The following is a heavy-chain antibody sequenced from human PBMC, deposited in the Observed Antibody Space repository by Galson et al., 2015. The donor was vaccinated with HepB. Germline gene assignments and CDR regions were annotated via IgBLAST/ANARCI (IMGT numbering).Heavy chain of an antibody. J-gene: IGHJ4*02. CDR2: MNPNSGNT. V-gene: IGHV1-8*01. CDR3: ARVMRLRLGELSLLAY. D-gene: IGHD3-16*02. Sequence: SVKVSCKASGYTFTSYDINWVRQATGQGLEWMGWMNPNSGNTGHVQKFQGRVTMTRNTSITTAYMELSSLRSEDTAVYYCARVMRLRLGELSLLAYWGQGTLVTVSS. CDR1: GYTFTSYD.